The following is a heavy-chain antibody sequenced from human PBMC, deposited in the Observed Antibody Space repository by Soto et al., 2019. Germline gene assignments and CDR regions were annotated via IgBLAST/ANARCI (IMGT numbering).Heavy chain of an antibody. CDR3: AREPEQWLAQYYFDY. J-gene: IGHJ4*02. Sequence: QVQLVESGGGVVQPGRSLRLSCAASGFTFSAYGMHWVRQAPGKGLEWVAVIWYDGSNKYYADSVKGRFTISRDNSKNTLFLQMNSLRAADTAIYYCAREPEQWLAQYYFDYCGQGTLVTVSS. CDR2: IWYDGSNK. D-gene: IGHD6-19*01. CDR1: GFTFSAYG. V-gene: IGHV3-33*01.